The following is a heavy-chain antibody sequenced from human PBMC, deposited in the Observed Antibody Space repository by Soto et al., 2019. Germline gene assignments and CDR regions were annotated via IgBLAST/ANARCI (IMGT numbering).Heavy chain of an antibody. D-gene: IGHD3-10*01. J-gene: IGHJ6*02. V-gene: IGHV4-38-2*02. Sequence: SETLSLTYTVSGDSIRSSSYWGWIRQPPGKGLEWIGEINSTGSTNYNPSLKSQVTISVDTSKNQFSLKLSSVTAADTAVYYCARVSGIYYYGMDVWGQGTTVTVSS. CDR3: ARVSGIYYYGMDV. CDR1: GDSIRSSSY. CDR2: INSTGST.